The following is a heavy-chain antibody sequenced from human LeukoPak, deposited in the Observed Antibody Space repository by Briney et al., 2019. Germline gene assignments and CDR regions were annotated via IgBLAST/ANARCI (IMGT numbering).Heavy chain of an antibody. V-gene: IGHV1-69*06. J-gene: IGHJ4*02. CDR3: ARDPGIASFDY. Sequence: GASVKVSCKASGYTFTGYYMHWVRQAPGQGLEWMGGIIPIFGTANYAQKFQGRVTITADKSTSTAYMELSSLRSEDTAVYYCARDPGIASFDYWGQGTLVTVSS. CDR1: GYTFTGYY. D-gene: IGHD6-13*01. CDR2: IIPIFGTA.